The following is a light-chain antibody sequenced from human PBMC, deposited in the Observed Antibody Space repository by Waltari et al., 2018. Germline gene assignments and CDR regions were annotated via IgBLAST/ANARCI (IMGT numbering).Light chain of an antibody. CDR1: SSNLGDGYA. J-gene: IGLJ3*02. CDR2: VNT. CDR3: QSYDSSLTAWV. V-gene: IGLV1-40*01. Sequence: QSVLTQPPSVSGAPGQRVPISCPGSSSNLGDGYAFHWYQPLPGTAPKPLIYVNTNRPSGVPDRISASKSGTSASLAITGLQAEDEADYYCQSYDSSLTAWVFGGGTKLTVL.